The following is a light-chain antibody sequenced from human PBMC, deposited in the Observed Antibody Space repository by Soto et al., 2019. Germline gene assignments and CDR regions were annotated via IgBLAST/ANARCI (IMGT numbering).Light chain of an antibody. J-gene: IGKJ1*01. CDR1: QSVSSN. CDR2: AAS. CDR3: QQYTEWPPWT. Sequence: EIIMTQSPATLSVSPGERASLSCRASQSVSSNLAWYQQKPGQAPRLLIYAASTRATGISTRFSGSGSGTEFTLTISSLQSEDFVIYYCQQYTEWPPWTFGQGTKVEIK. V-gene: IGKV3-15*01.